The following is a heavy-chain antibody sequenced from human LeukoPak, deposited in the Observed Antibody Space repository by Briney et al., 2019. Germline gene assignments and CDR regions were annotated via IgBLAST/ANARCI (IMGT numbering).Heavy chain of an antibody. CDR2: IRGSSSAM. D-gene: IGHD3-9*01. CDR1: GFSFSEHS. CDR3: ARDRDWSFDY. V-gene: IGHV3-48*04. Sequence: GGSLRLSCAASGFSFSEHSMKWVRQAPGKGLEWVSNIRGSSSAMNYADSVKGRFTISRDNAKNSLYLEMSSLRAEDTAVYYCARDRDWSFDYWGLGTLVSVSS. J-gene: IGHJ4*02.